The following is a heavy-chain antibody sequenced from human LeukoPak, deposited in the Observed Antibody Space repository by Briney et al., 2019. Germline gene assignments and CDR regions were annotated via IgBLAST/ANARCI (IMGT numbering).Heavy chain of an antibody. J-gene: IGHJ4*02. CDR2: ISYDGSNK. V-gene: IGHV3-30*04. CDR1: GFTFSSYA. D-gene: IGHD2-2*03. Sequence: GASLRLSCAASGFTFSSYAMHWVRQAPGKGLEWVAVISYDGSNKYYADSVKGRFTISRDNSKNTLYLQMNSLRAEDTAVYYCARVGIVVVPAANNDYWGQGTLVTVSS. CDR3: ARVGIVVVPAANNDY.